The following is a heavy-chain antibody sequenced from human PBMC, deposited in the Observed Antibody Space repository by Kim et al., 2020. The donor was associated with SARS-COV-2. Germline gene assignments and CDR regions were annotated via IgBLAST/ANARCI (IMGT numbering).Heavy chain of an antibody. J-gene: IGHJ5*02. V-gene: IGHV3-33*01. Sequence: YYADSVKGRFTISRDNAKNTLYLQMNSLRAEDTAVYYCARDQGSSSWFDPWGQGTLVTVSS. CDR3: ARDQGSSSWFDP. D-gene: IGHD6-13*01.